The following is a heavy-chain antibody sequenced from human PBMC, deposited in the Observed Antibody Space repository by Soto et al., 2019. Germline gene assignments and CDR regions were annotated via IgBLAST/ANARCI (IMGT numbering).Heavy chain of an antibody. CDR3: ARDLEVLCGWDPACAFDI. Sequence: PGGSLRLSCAASGFTFSSYSMNWVRQAPGKGLEWVSSISSSSSYIYYADSVKGRFTISRDNAKNSLYLQMNSLRAEDTAVYYCARDLEVLCGWDPACAFDIWGQGTMVTVSS. CDR1: GFTFSSYS. J-gene: IGHJ3*02. V-gene: IGHV3-21*01. CDR2: ISSSSSYI. D-gene: IGHD2-21*01.